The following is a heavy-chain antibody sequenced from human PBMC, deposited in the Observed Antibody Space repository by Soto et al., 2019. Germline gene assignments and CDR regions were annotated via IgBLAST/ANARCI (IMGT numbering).Heavy chain of an antibody. Sequence: QVQLVESGGGVVQPGRSLRLSCAASGFTFSSYGMHWVRQAPGKGLEWVAVISYDGSNKYYADSVKGRFTISRDNYKNTLYLQMNSLRAEDTAVYYCAKASLVTTGVWGQGTLVTVSS. D-gene: IGHD5-18*01. V-gene: IGHV3-30*18. J-gene: IGHJ4*02. CDR3: AKASLVTTGV. CDR2: ISYDGSNK. CDR1: GFTFSSYG.